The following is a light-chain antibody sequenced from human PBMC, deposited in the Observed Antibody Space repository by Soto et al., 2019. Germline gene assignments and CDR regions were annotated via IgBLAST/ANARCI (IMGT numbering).Light chain of an antibody. V-gene: IGKV1-5*03. Sequence: DIQLTQSPSTLSASVVDRVTITGLASHSVNSWLAWFQQKPGKAPKLLIYKASTLESGVPSRFSGSGSGTEFTLTISSLQPDDFGTYYCQQYNNYWTFGQGTKVDIK. CDR1: HSVNSW. CDR2: KAS. CDR3: QQYNNYWT. J-gene: IGKJ1*01.